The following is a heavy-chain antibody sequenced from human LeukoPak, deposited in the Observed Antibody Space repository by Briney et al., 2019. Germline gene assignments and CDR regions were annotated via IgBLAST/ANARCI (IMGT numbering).Heavy chain of an antibody. D-gene: IGHD6-19*01. CDR2: ISGSGGST. Sequence: QSGGSLRLSCAASGFSFSTYAMSWVRQAPGKGREWVSGISGSGGSTHYADSVKGRITISRDNSTNTLNLQMNSLRAEDTAVYYCAKTRIVVAGFYFDYWGQGTLVTVSS. J-gene: IGHJ4*02. CDR1: GFSFSTYA. CDR3: AKTRIVVAGFYFDY. V-gene: IGHV3-23*01.